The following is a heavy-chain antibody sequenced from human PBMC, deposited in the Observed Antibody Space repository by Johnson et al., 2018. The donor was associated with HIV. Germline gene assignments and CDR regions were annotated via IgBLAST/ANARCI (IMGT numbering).Heavy chain of an antibody. CDR2: IKQDGSEK. CDR1: GFTFSSYW. Sequence: EQLVESGGGLVQPGGSLRLSCAASGFTFSSYWMSWVRQAPGKGLEWVANIKQDGSEKYYVDSVKGRFTISRDNAKNSLYLQMNSLRAEDTAGYYCARDGGTRGWDDAFDIWGQGTMVTVSS. J-gene: IGHJ3*02. CDR3: ARDGGTRGWDDAFDI. V-gene: IGHV3-7*01. D-gene: IGHD3-16*01.